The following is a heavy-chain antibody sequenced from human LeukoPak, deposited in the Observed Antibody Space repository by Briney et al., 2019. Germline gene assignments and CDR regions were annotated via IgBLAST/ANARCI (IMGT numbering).Heavy chain of an antibody. CDR2: IYYSGST. Sequence: PSETLSLTCTVSGGSISSSSYYWGWIRQPPGKGLEWIGTIYYSGSTYYNLSLKSRVTISVDTSKNQFSLRLSSVTAADTAVYYCARGLRDGYRNFYFDYWGQGTLVTVSS. CDR3: ARGLRDGYRNFYFDY. V-gene: IGHV4-39*01. J-gene: IGHJ4*02. CDR1: GGSISSSSYY. D-gene: IGHD5-24*01.